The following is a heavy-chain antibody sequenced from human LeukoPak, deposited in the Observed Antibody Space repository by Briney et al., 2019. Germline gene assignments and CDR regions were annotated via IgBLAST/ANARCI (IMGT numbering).Heavy chain of an antibody. CDR1: GGSFSGYY. Sequence: PSETLSLTCAVYGGSFSGYYWSWIRQPPGKGLEWIGEINHSRSTNYNPSLKSRVTISVDTSKNQFSLKLSSVTAADTAVYYCASLLQSHTDYWGQGTLVTVSS. D-gene: IGHD3-22*01. CDR3: ASLLQSHTDY. V-gene: IGHV4-34*01. J-gene: IGHJ4*02. CDR2: INHSRST.